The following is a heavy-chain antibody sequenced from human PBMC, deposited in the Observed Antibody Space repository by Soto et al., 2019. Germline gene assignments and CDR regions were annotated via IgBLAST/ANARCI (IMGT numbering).Heavy chain of an antibody. CDR1: GGSITTVNYY. CDR3: TRGPSGDKVDF. D-gene: IGHD7-27*01. Sequence: PSETLSLTCTVSGGSITTVNYYWSWIRQSPDKGLEWSGHIYNGGSTYNNPSLESRVTISLDTSKSQYSLKLTSVSAADTAVYYCTRGPSGDKVDFWSPGTLVTVSS. CDR2: IYNGGST. V-gene: IGHV4-30-4*01. J-gene: IGHJ4*02.